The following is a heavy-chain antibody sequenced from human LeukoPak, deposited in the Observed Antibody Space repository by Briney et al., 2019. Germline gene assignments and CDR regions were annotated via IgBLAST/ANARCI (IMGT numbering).Heavy chain of an antibody. D-gene: IGHD3-22*01. CDR3: AKDDSSGYYAY. V-gene: IGHV3-23*01. Sequence: GGSLRLSCAASGFTFSSYAMSWVRQAPGKGLEWVSAISGSGGSTYYADSVKGRFTISRDNSMNTLYLQMNSLRAEDTAVYYCAKDDSSGYYAYWGQGTLVTVSS. J-gene: IGHJ4*02. CDR1: GFTFSSYA. CDR2: ISGSGGST.